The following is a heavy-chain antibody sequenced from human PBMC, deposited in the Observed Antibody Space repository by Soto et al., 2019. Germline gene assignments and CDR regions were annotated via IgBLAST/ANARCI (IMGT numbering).Heavy chain of an antibody. J-gene: IGHJ6*02. Sequence: PGGSLRLSCAASGFAVSSNYMSWVRQAPGKGLEWISIIYSAGNTYYADSVKGRFTISRDNSKNTLYLQMNSLGAEDTAVYYCAKDGGMTTVTGYYYYGMDVWGQGTTVTVSS. V-gene: IGHV3-66*01. CDR3: AKDGGMTTVTGYYYYGMDV. CDR1: GFAVSSNY. D-gene: IGHD4-4*01. CDR2: IYSAGNT.